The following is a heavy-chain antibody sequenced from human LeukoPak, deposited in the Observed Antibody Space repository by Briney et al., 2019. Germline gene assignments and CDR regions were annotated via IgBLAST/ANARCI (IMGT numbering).Heavy chain of an antibody. D-gene: IGHD5-24*01. CDR3: AKDDAWLQYND. CDR2: ISPSGDIK. J-gene: IGHJ4*02. CDR1: GFTFSRHG. Sequence: GGSLRLSCVTSGFTFSRHGMNWVRQAPGKGLEWVSGISPSGDIKYYVDSVKGRFTVSRDNSKNTLYLQINSLRDEDTAVYYCAKDDAWLQYNDWGQGTLVTVSS. V-gene: IGHV3-23*01.